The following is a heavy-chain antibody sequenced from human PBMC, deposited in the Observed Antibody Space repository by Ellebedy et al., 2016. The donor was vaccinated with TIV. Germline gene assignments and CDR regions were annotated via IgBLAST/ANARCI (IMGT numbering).Heavy chain of an antibody. CDR3: ARDVRGMDV. CDR2: IYYSGST. CDR1: GGSISSYY. Sequence: SETLSLXCTVSGGSISSYYWSWIRQPPGKGLEWIGYIYYSGSTNYNPSLKSRVTISVDTSKNQFSLKLSSVTAADTAVYYCARDVRGMDVWGQGTTVTVSS. J-gene: IGHJ6*02. V-gene: IGHV4-59*01.